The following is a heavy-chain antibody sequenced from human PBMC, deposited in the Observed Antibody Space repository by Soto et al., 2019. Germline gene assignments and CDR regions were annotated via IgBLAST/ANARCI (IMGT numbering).Heavy chain of an antibody. J-gene: IGHJ3*02. CDR2: ISGSGGST. CDR1: GFTFSSYA. D-gene: IGHD3-22*01. V-gene: IGHV3-23*01. Sequence: EVQLLESGGGLVQPGGSLRLSCAASGFTFSSYAMSWVRQAPGKGLEWVSAISGSGGSTYYADSVKGRFTISRDNSKNTQYLQMNSLRAEDTAVYYCAKGLRITMIVVVITAFDIWGQGTMVTVSS. CDR3: AKGLRITMIVVVITAFDI.